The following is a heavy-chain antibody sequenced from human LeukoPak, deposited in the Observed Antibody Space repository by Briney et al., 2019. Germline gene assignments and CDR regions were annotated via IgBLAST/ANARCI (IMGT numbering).Heavy chain of an antibody. CDR2: IYYSGST. Sequence: SETLSLTCTVSGGSISTYYWSWIRQPPGKGLEWIGYIYYSGSTNYNPSLQSRVTISVDTSKNQFSLKLSSVTAADTAVYYCARHFPKESYCGGDCYSDAFDIWGQGTMVTVSS. CDR3: ARHFPKESYCGGDCYSDAFDI. D-gene: IGHD2-21*02. J-gene: IGHJ3*02. V-gene: IGHV4-59*08. CDR1: GGSISTYY.